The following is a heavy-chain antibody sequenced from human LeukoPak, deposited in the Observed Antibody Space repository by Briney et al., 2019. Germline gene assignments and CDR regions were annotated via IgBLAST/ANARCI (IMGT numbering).Heavy chain of an antibody. J-gene: IGHJ2*01. V-gene: IGHV4-4*07. CDR3: ARQYSDILTGYHRGELYWYFDL. Sequence: SETLSLTCSVSGDSINNYYWSWMRQPAGKGLEWIGRISKSGNTNYNPSLKSRVTMSLDTSKNQFSLKLSSVTAADTAVYYCARQYSDILTGYHRGELYWYFDLWGRGTLVTVSS. CDR2: ISKSGNT. D-gene: IGHD3-9*01. CDR1: GDSINNYY.